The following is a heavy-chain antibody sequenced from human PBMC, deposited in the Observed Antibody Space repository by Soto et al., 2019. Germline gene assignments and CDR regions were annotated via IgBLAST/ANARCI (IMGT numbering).Heavy chain of an antibody. CDR3: ARTYGGNSFDY. D-gene: IGHD2-21*02. J-gene: IGHJ4*02. CDR1: GGSFSGDC. CDR2: IRHSGST. V-gene: IGHV4-34*01. Sequence: QVQLQQWGAGLLKPSETLSLTCAVYGGSFSGDCWSWVRQPPGKGLEWIGEIRHSGSTNYNPSLKSRVTISVDTSKNQFSLKLSSVTAADTAVYYWARTYGGNSFDYWGQGTLVTVSS.